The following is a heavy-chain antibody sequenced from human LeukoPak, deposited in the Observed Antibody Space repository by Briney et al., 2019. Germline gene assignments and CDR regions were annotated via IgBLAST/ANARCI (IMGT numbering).Heavy chain of an antibody. J-gene: IGHJ5*02. CDR3: ARAIAVAGSYNWFDP. D-gene: IGHD6-19*01. CDR2: ISSRSSTI. Sequence: GGSLRLSCVVSGFTFSTYSMHWVRQAPGKGLAWVSYISSRSSTIYYADSVRGRFTISRDNAKNSLYLQMNSLRDEDTAVYYRARAIAVAGSYNWFDPWGQGTLVTVSS. V-gene: IGHV3-48*02. CDR1: GFTFSTYS.